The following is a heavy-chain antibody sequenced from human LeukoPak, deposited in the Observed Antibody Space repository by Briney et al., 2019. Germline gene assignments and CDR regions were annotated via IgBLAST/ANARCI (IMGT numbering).Heavy chain of an antibody. J-gene: IGHJ4*02. CDR1: GGTFSSYA. CDR3: ARIHCTNGVCNTFFEF. Sequence: SVKVSCNASGGTFSSYAISWVRQAPGQGLEWMGGIIPIFGTANYAQKFQGRVTITTDESTSTAYMELSSLRSEDTAVYYCARIHCTNGVCNTFFEFWGQGTLVTVSS. D-gene: IGHD2-8*01. V-gene: IGHV1-69*05. CDR2: IIPIFGTA.